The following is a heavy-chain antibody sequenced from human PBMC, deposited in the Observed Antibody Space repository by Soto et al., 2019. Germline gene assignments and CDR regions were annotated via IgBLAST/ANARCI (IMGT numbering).Heavy chain of an antibody. D-gene: IGHD6-13*01. CDR2: INPNSGGT. CDR1: GYTFTGYY. CDR3: ARAPGSSSWSLYAFDI. V-gene: IGHV1-2*02. Sequence: QVQLVQSGAEVKKPGDSVKVSCKASGYTFTGYYMHWVRQAPGQGLEWMGWINPNSGGTNYAQKFQGRVTMPRDTSISTAYMELSRLRSDDTAVYYCARAPGSSSWSLYAFDIWGQGTMVTVSS. J-gene: IGHJ3*02.